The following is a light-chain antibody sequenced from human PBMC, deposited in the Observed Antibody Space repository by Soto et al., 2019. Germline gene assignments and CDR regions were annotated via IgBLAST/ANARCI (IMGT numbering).Light chain of an antibody. CDR1: QSVSSN. Sequence: EIVMTQSPATLSVSPGERGTLSCRASQSVSSNLAWYQQKPGQAPRLLIYGASTRATGIPARFSGSGSGTEYPLTISSLQSEDVAVYYCQQYNNWPPLTGGGGTKVEIK. J-gene: IGKJ4*01. V-gene: IGKV3-15*01. CDR2: GAS. CDR3: QQYNNWPPLT.